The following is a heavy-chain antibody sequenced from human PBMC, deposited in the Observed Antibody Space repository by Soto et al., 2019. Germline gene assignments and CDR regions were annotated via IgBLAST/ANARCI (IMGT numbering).Heavy chain of an antibody. V-gene: IGHV2-5*02. CDR3: ARGGWTTYYSPFVDY. CDR2: IYWDDDK. J-gene: IGHJ4*02. CDR1: GFSLSTSGVG. Sequence: QITLKESGPTLVKPTQTLTLTCTFSGFSLSTSGVGVGWIRQPPGKALEWLALIYWDDDKRYSPSLKSRLTITKDTSKNPVVLTLTKFDTVDTATYYCARGGWTTYYSPFVDYWGQGTLVTVSS. D-gene: IGHD3-10*01.